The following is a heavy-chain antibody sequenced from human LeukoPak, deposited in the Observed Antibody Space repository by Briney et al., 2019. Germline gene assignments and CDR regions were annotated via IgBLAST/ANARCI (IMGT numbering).Heavy chain of an antibody. Sequence: GGSLRLSCAASGFTVGSYGMHWVRQAPGKGLEWVAVISYDGRNKYYADSVKGRFSISRDNSKKTVYLQMNSLRVEDTAVYYCARHYDSRPFDYWGQGTLVTVSS. V-gene: IGHV3-30*03. D-gene: IGHD3-22*01. CDR3: ARHYDSRPFDY. J-gene: IGHJ4*02. CDR1: GFTVGSYG. CDR2: ISYDGRNK.